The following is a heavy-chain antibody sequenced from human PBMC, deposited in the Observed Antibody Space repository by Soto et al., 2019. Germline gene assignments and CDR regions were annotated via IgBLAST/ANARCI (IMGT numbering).Heavy chain of an antibody. CDR3: ARQGSSWSIDY. CDR2: IYYSGST. Sequence: QLQLQESGPGLVKPSETLSLTCTVSGGSISSSSYYWGWIRQPPGKGLEWIGSIYYSGSTYYNPSLKSRVTISVDTSKNPFSLKLSSVTAADTAVYYCARQGSSWSIDYWGQGTLVTVSS. V-gene: IGHV4-39*01. CDR1: GGSISSSSYY. J-gene: IGHJ4*02. D-gene: IGHD6-13*01.